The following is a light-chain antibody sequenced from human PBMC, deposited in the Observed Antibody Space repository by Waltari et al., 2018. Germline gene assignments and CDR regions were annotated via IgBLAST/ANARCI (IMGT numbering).Light chain of an antibody. J-gene: IGLJ3*02. Sequence: SYALAQPPSVSVAPAPAAKITCGGDNIGYKGVHWYQQKPGQAPLLVIYDDYDRPAGIPERFSGSNSGNTATLTIRRVEAGDEADYYCQVWDNSSDHVVFGGGTKLTVL. V-gene: IGLV3-21*02. CDR3: QVWDNSSDHVV. CDR2: DDY. CDR1: NIGYKG.